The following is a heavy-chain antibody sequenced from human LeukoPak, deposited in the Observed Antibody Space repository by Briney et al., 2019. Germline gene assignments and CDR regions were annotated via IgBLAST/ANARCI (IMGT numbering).Heavy chain of an antibody. CDR1: GFTFSSYS. CDR2: ISSSSSYI. Sequence: GGSLRLSCAASGFTFSSYSMNSVRQAPGKGLEWVSSISSSSSYIYYADSVKGRFTISRDNTKNSLYLQMNSLRAEDTAVYYCARDPPGDYYYMDVWGKGTTVTVSS. J-gene: IGHJ6*03. V-gene: IGHV3-21*01. D-gene: IGHD7-27*01. CDR3: ARDPPGDYYYMDV.